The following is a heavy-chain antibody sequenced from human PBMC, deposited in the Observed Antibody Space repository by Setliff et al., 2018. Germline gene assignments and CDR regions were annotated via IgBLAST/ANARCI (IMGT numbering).Heavy chain of an antibody. D-gene: IGHD2-21*02. Sequence: SETLSLTCTVSGYSISSGYIWGWIRQPPGKGLEWVGYIGHTGSINYNPSLKSRLTISRDTSKNQVSLKLNSVTATDTAVYYCARDLGHGGDSDYWGQGIPVTVSS. V-gene: IGHV4-38-2*02. CDR1: GYSISSGYI. CDR2: IGHTGSI. CDR3: ARDLGHGGDSDY. J-gene: IGHJ4*02.